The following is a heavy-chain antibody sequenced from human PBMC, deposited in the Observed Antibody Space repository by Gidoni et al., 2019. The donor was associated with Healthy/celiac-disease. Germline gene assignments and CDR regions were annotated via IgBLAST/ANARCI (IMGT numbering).Heavy chain of an antibody. V-gene: IGHV3-23*01. J-gene: IGHJ4*02. CDR3: AKDRFGVKYFDY. Sequence: EVQLLESGGGLVQPGGSLRLSCAASGFTFSSYAMSWVRQAPGQGLEWVAAISGSGGSTYYADSVKGRFTISRDNSKNTLYLQMNSLRAEDTAVYYCAKDRFGVKYFDYWGQGTLVTVSS. CDR1: GFTFSSYA. D-gene: IGHD3-16*01. CDR2: ISGSGGST.